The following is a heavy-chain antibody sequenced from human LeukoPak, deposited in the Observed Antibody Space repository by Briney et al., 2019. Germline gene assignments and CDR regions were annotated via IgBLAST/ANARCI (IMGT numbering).Heavy chain of an antibody. V-gene: IGHV3-23*01. J-gene: IGHJ3*02. CDR3: ALPGDAFDI. CDR1: GFTFSSYA. Sequence: GGSLRLSCAASGFTFSSYAMSWVRQAPGKGLEWVSAISGSGGSTYYADSVKGRFTISRDNSKNTLYPQMNSLRAEGTAVYYCALPGDAFDIWGQGTMVTVSS. CDR2: ISGSGGST.